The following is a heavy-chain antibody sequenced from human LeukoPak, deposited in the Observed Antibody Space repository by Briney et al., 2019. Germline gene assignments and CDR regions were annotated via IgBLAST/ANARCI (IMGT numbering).Heavy chain of an antibody. D-gene: IGHD2-15*01. J-gene: IGHJ2*01. V-gene: IGHV4-61*01. CDR3: ATIRGYCSGGRCYSDWYFDL. CDR2: IYYSGTT. Sequence: NPSETLSLTCTVSGGSVSSASYYWSWIRQPPGKGLEWIGYIYYSGTTNYNPSLKSRVTVSVDTSKNQFYLRLTSVTAADTAVYYCATIRGYCSGGRCYSDWYFDLWGRGTLITVSS. CDR1: GGSVSSASYY.